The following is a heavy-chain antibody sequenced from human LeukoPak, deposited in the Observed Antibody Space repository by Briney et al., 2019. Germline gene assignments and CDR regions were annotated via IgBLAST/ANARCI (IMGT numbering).Heavy chain of an antibody. CDR1: GYTFSGYY. D-gene: IGHD6-19*01. CDR3: ARETLAVAGPGYYYSYYMDV. CDR2: ISAYNGNT. V-gene: IGHV1-18*04. Sequence: ASVKVSCKASGYTFSGYYMYWVRQAPGQGLEWMGWISAYNGNTNYAQKLQGRVTMTTDTSTSTAYMELRSLRSDDTAVYYCARETLAVAGPGYYYSYYMDVWGKGTTVTISS. J-gene: IGHJ6*03.